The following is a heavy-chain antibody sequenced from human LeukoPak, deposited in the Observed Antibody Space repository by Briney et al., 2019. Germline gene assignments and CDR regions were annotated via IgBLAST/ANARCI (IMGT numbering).Heavy chain of an antibody. CDR1: GFTFSSYA. CDR2: ISYDGSNK. J-gene: IGHJ3*02. V-gene: IGHV3-30-3*01. D-gene: IGHD1-14*01. Sequence: GGSLRLSCAASGFTFSSYAMHWVRQAPGKGLEWVAVISYDGSNKYYADSVKGRFTISRDNSKNTLYLQMNSLRAEDTAVYYCARETELMGAFDIWGQGTMATVSS. CDR3: ARETELMGAFDI.